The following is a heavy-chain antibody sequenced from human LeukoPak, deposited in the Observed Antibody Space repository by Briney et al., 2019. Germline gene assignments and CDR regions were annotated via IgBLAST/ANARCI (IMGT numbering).Heavy chain of an antibody. V-gene: IGHV1-69*13. D-gene: IGHD6-13*01. CDR3: ARWSLRAAAGTYYYYGMDV. J-gene: IGHJ6*02. CDR1: GGTFSSYA. Sequence: SVKVSCKASGGTFSSYATSWVRQAPGQGLEWMGGIIPIFGTANYAQKFQGRVTITADESTSTAYMELSSLRSEDTAVYYCARWSLRAAAGTYYYYGMDVWGQGTTVTVSS. CDR2: IIPIFGTA.